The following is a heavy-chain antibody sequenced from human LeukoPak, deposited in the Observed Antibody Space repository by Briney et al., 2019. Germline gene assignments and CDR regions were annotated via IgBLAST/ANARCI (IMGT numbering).Heavy chain of an antibody. CDR3: ARSVRGVIIFLDY. V-gene: IGHV4-61*02. D-gene: IGHD3-10*01. J-gene: IGHJ4*02. Sequence: SGTLSLTCTVSGGSISSGSYYWSWIRQPAGKGLEWIGRIYTSGSTNYNPSLKSRVTISVDTSKNQFSLKLSSVTAADTAVYYCARSVRGVIIFLDYWGQGTLVTVSS. CDR1: GGSISSGSYY. CDR2: IYTSGST.